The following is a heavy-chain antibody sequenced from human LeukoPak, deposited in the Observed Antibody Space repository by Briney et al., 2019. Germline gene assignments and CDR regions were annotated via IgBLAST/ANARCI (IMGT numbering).Heavy chain of an antibody. V-gene: IGHV3-21*01. CDR1: GFTFSSYS. D-gene: IGHD1-26*01. CDR3: ARDENSGSSYHYYYYMDV. Sequence: GGSLRLSCAASGFTFSSYSMNWVRQAPGKGLEWVSSISSSSSYIYYADSVKGRFTISRDNAKNSLYLQMNSLRAEDTAVYYCARDENSGSSYHYYYYMDVWGKGTTVTVSS. CDR2: ISSSSSYI. J-gene: IGHJ6*03.